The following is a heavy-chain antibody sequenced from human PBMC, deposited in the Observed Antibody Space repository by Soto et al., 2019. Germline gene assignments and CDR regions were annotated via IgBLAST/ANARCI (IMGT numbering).Heavy chain of an antibody. CDR1: GGTFSSDA. Sequence: SVKVSCKASGGTFSSDAISWVRQDPGKGLEWGGGIIPIFGTANYAQKFQGRVTITADESASTAYMELSSLRSEDTAVYYCARDVGDHYDSSGYPRDDAFDIWGQGTMVTVSS. CDR3: ARDVGDHYDSSGYPRDDAFDI. J-gene: IGHJ3*02. V-gene: IGHV1-69*13. CDR2: IIPIFGTA. D-gene: IGHD3-22*01.